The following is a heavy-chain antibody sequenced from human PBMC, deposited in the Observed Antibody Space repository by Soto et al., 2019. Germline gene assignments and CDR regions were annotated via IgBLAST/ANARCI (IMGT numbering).Heavy chain of an antibody. CDR3: VRDLHDFWSGRRDYYGMDF. Sequence: QVQLVQSGAEVKKPGSSVKVSCKASGGTFSSYAISWVRQAPGQGLEWMGGIIPIFGTANYAQKFQGRVTITADESASTAYMELSSLRSEDTAVYYCVRDLHDFWSGRRDYYGMDFWGQGTTVTVSS. J-gene: IGHJ6*02. V-gene: IGHV1-69*12. D-gene: IGHD3-3*01. CDR1: GGTFSSYA. CDR2: IIPIFGTA.